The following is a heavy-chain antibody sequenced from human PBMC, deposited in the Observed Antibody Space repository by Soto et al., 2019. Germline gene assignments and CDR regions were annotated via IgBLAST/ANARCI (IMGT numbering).Heavy chain of an antibody. CDR2: ISGSGSTT. J-gene: IGHJ4*02. Sequence: EVQLLESGGGLVQPGGSLRLSCAASGFIFSNYALYWVRQAPGKGLEWVSAISGSGSTTNYAEFVKGRFTISRDNSKNTLYLQMSSLRADDTAVYYCARSDSRDIAVTGPAYWGQGTLVTVSS. D-gene: IGHD6-19*01. CDR3: ARSDSRDIAVTGPAY. V-gene: IGHV3-23*01. CDR1: GFIFSNYA.